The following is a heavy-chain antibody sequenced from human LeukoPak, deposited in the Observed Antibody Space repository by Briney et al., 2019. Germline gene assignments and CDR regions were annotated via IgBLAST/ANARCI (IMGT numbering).Heavy chain of an antibody. D-gene: IGHD4-17*01. CDR2: VHYTGST. V-gene: IGHV4-59*11. Sequence: SETLSLTCTVSGGTISSHFWSWIRQAPGKGLEWIAYVHYTGSTKYNPSFMNRGAITMDTSKTQFSLRLRSVTAADTAMYYCARVERYNGDYGWFDPWGQGTLVTVSS. CDR3: ARVERYNGDYGWFDP. CDR1: GGTISSHF. J-gene: IGHJ5*02.